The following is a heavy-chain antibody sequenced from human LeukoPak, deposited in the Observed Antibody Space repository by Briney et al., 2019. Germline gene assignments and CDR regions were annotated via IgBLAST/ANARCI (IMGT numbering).Heavy chain of an antibody. CDR3: AKDSQTIFGVVSTDY. CDR2: ISGSGGST. Sequence: GGSLRLSCASSGFTYSSYAMSWVRQAPGKGLEWVSAISGSGGSTYYADSVKGRFTISRDNSKNTLYLQMNSLRAEDTAVYYCAKDSQTIFGVVSTDYWGQGTLVTVSS. CDR1: GFTYSSYA. V-gene: IGHV3-23*01. D-gene: IGHD3-3*01. J-gene: IGHJ4*02.